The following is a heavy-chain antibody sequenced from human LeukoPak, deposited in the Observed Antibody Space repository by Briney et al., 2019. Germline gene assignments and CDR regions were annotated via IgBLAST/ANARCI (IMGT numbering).Heavy chain of an antibody. D-gene: IGHD6-13*01. CDR3: ARQYTSSWDDAFDI. CDR1: GGSISGFY. Sequence: PSETLSLTCNVSGGSISGFYWNWIRQTPGKGLEWIGNIYDSGSSNFDPSLKSRVTISVDRSKNQFSLELSSVTAADTAVYYCARQYTSSWDDAFDIWGQGTMVTVSS. CDR2: IYDSGSS. V-gene: IGHV4-59*01. J-gene: IGHJ3*02.